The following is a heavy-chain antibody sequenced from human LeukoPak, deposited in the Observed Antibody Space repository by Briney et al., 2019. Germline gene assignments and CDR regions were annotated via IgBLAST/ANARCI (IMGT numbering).Heavy chain of an antibody. CDR2: IKEDGSDT. CDR3: AKDHDSSGYPY. D-gene: IGHD3-22*01. CDR1: GFAFGTFW. J-gene: IGHJ4*02. V-gene: IGHV3-7*01. Sequence: PGGSLRLSCAASGFAFGTFWMSWVRQGPGKGLEWLAYIKEDGSDTRYVDSVKGRFTISRDNAKNLLFLEMNSLRVDDTAVYYCAKDHDSSGYPYWGQGTLVTVSS.